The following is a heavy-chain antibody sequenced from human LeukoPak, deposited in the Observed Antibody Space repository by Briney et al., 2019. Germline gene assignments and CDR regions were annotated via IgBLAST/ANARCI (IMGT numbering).Heavy chain of an antibody. D-gene: IGHD3-9*01. Sequence: SGPTLVNPTQTLTLTCTFSGFSLSTSGVGVDWIRQPPGKALEWLALIYWDDDKRYSPSLKSRLTITKDTSKNQVVLTMTNMDPVDTATYYCAHWGYFDWSMGFDYWGQGTLVTVSS. CDR3: AHWGYFDWSMGFDY. CDR2: IYWDDDK. J-gene: IGHJ4*02. CDR1: GFSLSTSGVG. V-gene: IGHV2-5*02.